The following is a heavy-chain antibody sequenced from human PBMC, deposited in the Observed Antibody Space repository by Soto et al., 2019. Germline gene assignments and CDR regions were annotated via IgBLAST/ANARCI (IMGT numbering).Heavy chain of an antibody. D-gene: IGHD1-26*01. J-gene: IGHJ4*02. CDR1: NFSISSGYY. CDR2: IYRSGTT. Sequence: PSETLSLTCVVSNFSISSGYYWGWIRQSPGKGLEWIASIYRSGTTSYNPSLKSRVTISVDPSKNQFSLMLTAVTAADTAVYYCARTHSGSYYSAFNYWGRGSLVTVS. V-gene: IGHV4-38-2*01. CDR3: ARTHSGSYYSAFNY.